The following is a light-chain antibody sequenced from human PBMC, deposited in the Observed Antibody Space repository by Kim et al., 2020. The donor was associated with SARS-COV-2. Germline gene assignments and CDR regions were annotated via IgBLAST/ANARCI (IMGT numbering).Light chain of an antibody. CDR1: QSISTW. J-gene: IGKJ1*01. CDR2: MAS. V-gene: IGKV1-5*03. CDR3: QQYNSYPWT. Sequence: ASVGDRVTLTCRASQSISTWLAWYQQTPGKAPKLLMYMASTLESGVPSRFSGSGTGTDFTLTISSLQPDDFATYYCQQYNSYPWTFGQGTKVDIK.